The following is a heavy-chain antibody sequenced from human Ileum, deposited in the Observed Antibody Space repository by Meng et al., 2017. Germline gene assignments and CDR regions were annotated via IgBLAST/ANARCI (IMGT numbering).Heavy chain of an antibody. D-gene: IGHD7-27*01. V-gene: IGHV6-1*01. CDR1: GDSVSSDTGA. CDR3: AGKDWGEGLDF. Sequence: HVQLQQSGPGVVKPSQTLSLPCAISGDSVSSDTGAWNWIRQSPSRGLEWLGRTYYRSRWYNNYAVSVKSRITINPDTSKNQFSLQLNSVTPDDTAVYYCAGKDWGEGLDFWDQGTLVTVSS. CDR2: TYYRSRWYN. J-gene: IGHJ4*02.